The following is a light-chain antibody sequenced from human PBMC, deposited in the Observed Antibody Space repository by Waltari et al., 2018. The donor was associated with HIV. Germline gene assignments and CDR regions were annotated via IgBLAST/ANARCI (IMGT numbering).Light chain of an antibody. CDR2: DVS. CDR3: CSYAGTFRV. V-gene: IGLV2-11*01. J-gene: IGLJ3*02. CDR1: SRDVGSYYF. Sequence: QSALAQPRPVSGSPGQSVTISCTGTSRDVGSYYFVPWYPPPACMAPKLIICDVSNRPSGVPDRFSGSKSGSTASLTISGLQAEDEADYHCCSYAGTFRVFGGGTKLTVL.